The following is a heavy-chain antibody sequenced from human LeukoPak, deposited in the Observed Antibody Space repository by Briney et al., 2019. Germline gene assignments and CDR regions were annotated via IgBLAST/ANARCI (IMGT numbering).Heavy chain of an antibody. Sequence: ASVKVSCKASGYTFSDYYMHWVRQAPGQGLEWMGWINPNSGGTNYAQKFQGRVTMTRDTSISTAYMELSRLRSDDTAVYYCARDTSWFDPWGQGTLVTVSS. D-gene: IGHD2-2*01. CDR3: ARDTSWFDP. CDR2: INPNSGGT. V-gene: IGHV1-2*02. CDR1: GYTFSDYY. J-gene: IGHJ5*02.